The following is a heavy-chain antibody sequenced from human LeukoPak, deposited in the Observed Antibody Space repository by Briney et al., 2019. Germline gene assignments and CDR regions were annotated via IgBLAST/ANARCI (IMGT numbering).Heavy chain of an antibody. CDR1: GGTFSSYA. CDR2: IIPIFGTA. V-gene: IGHV1-69*06. D-gene: IGHD2-8*01. CDR3: ARGGCTNGVCHNWFDP. Sequence: SVKVSCKASGGTFSSYAISWVRQAPGQGLEWMGRIIPIFGTANYAQKFQGRVTITADKSTSTAYMELSSLRSEDTAVYYSARGGCTNGVCHNWFDPWGQGTLVTVSS. J-gene: IGHJ5*02.